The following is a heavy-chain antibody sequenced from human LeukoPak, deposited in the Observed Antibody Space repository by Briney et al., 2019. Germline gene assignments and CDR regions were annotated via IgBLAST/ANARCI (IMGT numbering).Heavy chain of an antibody. D-gene: IGHD2-21*02. Sequence: PSETLSLTCAVYGGSFSGYYWSWIRQPPGKGLEWIGEINHSGSTNYNPSLKSRVTISVDTSKSQFSLKLSSVTAADTAVYYCARGVTVTAIDYWGQGTLVTVSS. CDR2: INHSGST. V-gene: IGHV4-34*01. CDR3: ARGVTVTAIDY. J-gene: IGHJ4*02. CDR1: GGSFSGYY.